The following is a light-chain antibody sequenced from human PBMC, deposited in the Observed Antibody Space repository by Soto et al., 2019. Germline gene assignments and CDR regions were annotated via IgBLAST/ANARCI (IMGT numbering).Light chain of an antibody. V-gene: IGKV3-11*01. Sequence: EIVLTQSPATLSLSPGERATLSCRASQSVSSYLAWYQQKPGQAPRLLIYDASNSATGIPARFSGGGSGTDFALTISSLEPEDFAVYYCQQRFNWPRFTFGQGTKLELK. CDR3: QQRFNWPRFT. J-gene: IGKJ2*01. CDR1: QSVSSY. CDR2: DAS.